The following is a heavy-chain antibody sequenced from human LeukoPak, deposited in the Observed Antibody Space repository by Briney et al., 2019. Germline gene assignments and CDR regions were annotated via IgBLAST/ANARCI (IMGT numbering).Heavy chain of an antibody. CDR3: ARGSWGDF. V-gene: IGHV1-2*02. CDR2: INPNSGGT. D-gene: IGHD3-16*01. CDR1: GYTFTAYY. J-gene: IGHJ4*02. Sequence: ASVKVSCKTSGYTFTAYYIHWGRQAPGQGLEWMGWINPNSGGTNYAQNFQGRVTMTRDTSFTTVYMELSRLTSDDTAIYYCARGSWGDFWGQGTLVTVSS.